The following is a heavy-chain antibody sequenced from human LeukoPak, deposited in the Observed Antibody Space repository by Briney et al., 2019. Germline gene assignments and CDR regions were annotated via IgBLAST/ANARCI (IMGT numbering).Heavy chain of an antibody. CDR3: AKVEMATIARPFDY. CDR1: GFTFSSYA. J-gene: IGHJ4*02. D-gene: IGHD5-24*01. V-gene: IGHV3-23*01. CDR2: ISGSGGST. Sequence: GGSLRLSCAASGFTFSSYAMSWVRQAPGEGLEWVSAISGSGGSTYYADSVKGRFTISRDNSKNTLYLQMNSLRAEDTAVYYCAKVEMATIARPFDYWGQGTLVTVSS.